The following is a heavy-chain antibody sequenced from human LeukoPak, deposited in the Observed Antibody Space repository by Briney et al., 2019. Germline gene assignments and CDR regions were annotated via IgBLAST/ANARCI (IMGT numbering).Heavy chain of an antibody. J-gene: IGHJ3*02. D-gene: IGHD3-22*01. Sequence: ASVKVSCKASGGTFSSYAISWVRQAPGQGLEWMGGIIPIFGTANYAQKFQGRVTITTDESTSTAYMELSSLRAEDTAVYYCARAPSLHYYDSSGDAFDIWGQGTMVTVSS. V-gene: IGHV1-69*05. CDR1: GGTFSSYA. CDR2: IIPIFGTA. CDR3: ARAPSLHYYDSSGDAFDI.